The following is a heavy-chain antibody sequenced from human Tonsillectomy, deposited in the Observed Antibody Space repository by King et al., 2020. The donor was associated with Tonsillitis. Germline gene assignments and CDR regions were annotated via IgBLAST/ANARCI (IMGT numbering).Heavy chain of an antibody. Sequence: QLQESGPGLVRPSETLSLTCTVSGDSISSSSYFWGWIRQSPERGLEWIGSVYYTGSTYYNPSLESRVTLLVDTSKNQFSLNLTSVTAADTAVYFCARFQLGTADYWGPGTLVTVSS. J-gene: IGHJ4*02. V-gene: IGHV4-39*01. CDR1: GDSISSSSYF. CDR2: VYYTGST. D-gene: IGHD1-1*01. CDR3: ARFQLGTADY.